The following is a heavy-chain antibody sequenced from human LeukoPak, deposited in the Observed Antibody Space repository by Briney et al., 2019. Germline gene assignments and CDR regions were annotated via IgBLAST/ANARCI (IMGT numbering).Heavy chain of an antibody. CDR1: GFTFSSYW. Sequence: PGGSLRLSCAASGFTFSSYWMSWVRQAPGKGLEWVANIKQDGSEKYYVDSVKGRFTISRDNAENSLYLQMNSLRAEDTALYYCAIRGSPMVRNYWGQGTLVTVSS. CDR2: IKQDGSEK. J-gene: IGHJ4*02. V-gene: IGHV3-7*01. D-gene: IGHD3-10*01. CDR3: AIRGSPMVRNY.